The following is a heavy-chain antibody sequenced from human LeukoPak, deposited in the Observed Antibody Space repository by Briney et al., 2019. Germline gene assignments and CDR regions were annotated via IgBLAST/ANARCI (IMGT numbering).Heavy chain of an antibody. Sequence: GESLEISCKGSGYSFTRYWIGWVRQLPGKGLEWMGIIYPGDSDTSYTPSFQRQVPISADKSISTAYLQWSSLKASDTAMYYCARSTYYYDSSGPEYFQHWGQGTLVTVSS. D-gene: IGHD3-22*01. CDR2: IYPGDSDT. CDR1: GYSFTRYW. V-gene: IGHV5-51*01. CDR3: ARSTYYYDSSGPEYFQH. J-gene: IGHJ1*01.